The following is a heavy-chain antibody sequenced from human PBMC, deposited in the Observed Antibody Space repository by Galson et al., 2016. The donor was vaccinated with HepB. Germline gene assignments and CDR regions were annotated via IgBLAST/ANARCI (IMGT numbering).Heavy chain of an antibody. V-gene: IGHV4-30-2*01. CDR2: IYHTGRP. J-gene: IGHJ4*02. CDR1: GGSVSSGDYS. CDR3: AREDRSLWYPLFDL. Sequence: TLSLTCAVSGGSVSSGDYSWSWIRQPPGKGLEWIGYIYHTGRPHYMPSLRSRVTISLDKSKNHISLRLTSVTAADTAIYYCAREDRSLWYPLFDLWGRGTLITVSP. D-gene: IGHD6-13*01.